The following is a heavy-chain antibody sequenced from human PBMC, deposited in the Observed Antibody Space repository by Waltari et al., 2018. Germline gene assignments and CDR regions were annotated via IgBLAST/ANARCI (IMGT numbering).Heavy chain of an antibody. CDR2: INHSGST. CDR1: GGSSRGYS. Sequence: QVQLQQWGAGLLKTSETLSLTCPVYGGSSRGYSWCSARQPPGKGLEWIGEINHSGSTNYNPSLKSRVTISVDTSKNQFSLKLSSVTAADTAVYYCARVSENYGAFDIWGQGTMVTVSS. V-gene: IGHV4-34*01. J-gene: IGHJ3*02. CDR3: ARVSENYGAFDI. D-gene: IGHD3-10*01.